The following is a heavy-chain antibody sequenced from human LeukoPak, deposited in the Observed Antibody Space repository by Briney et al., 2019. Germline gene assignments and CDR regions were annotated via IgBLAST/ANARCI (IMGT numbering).Heavy chain of an antibody. CDR3: ARDRRGYYEILTGYYSEMDY. CDR1: GCTFTIYG. Sequence: ASVKVSCKASGCTFTIYGVNWVRQAPGQGLEWMGRMNNYNGNTNYAQKVQGRVTLTTDTSTSTGYMELRSLRSDDTAVYYCARDRRGYYEILTGYYSEMDYWGQGTLVTVSS. D-gene: IGHD3-9*01. J-gene: IGHJ4*02. CDR2: MNNYNGNT. V-gene: IGHV1-18*01.